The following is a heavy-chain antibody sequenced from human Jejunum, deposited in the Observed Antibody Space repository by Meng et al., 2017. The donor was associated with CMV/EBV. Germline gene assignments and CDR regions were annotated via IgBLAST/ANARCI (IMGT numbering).Heavy chain of an antibody. D-gene: IGHD6-6*01. J-gene: IGHJ4*02. CDR1: VFTFSSYW. CDR3: AREVGAQDY. Sequence: EVQLVESGGDLVQPWVLLTLSCATYVFTFSSYWMHWVRQAPGNGLVWVSRINSDGSSTSYAYSVKGRFTISRDNAKNTLYLQMNSLRAEDTAVYYCAREVGAQDYWGQGTLVTVSS. V-gene: IGHV3-74*01. CDR2: INSDGSST.